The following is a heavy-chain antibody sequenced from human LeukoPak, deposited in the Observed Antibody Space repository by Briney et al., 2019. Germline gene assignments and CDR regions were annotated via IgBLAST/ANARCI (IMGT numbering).Heavy chain of an antibody. J-gene: IGHJ3*02. V-gene: IGHV4-59*10. CDR2: IYTSGST. Sequence: SETLSLTCAVYGGSFSGYYWSWIRQPAGKGLEWIGRIYTSGSTNYNPSLKSRVTISVDTSKNQFSLKLSSVTAADTAVYYCARQALHYDFWSGYYTRDAFDIWGQGKMVTVSS. CDR3: ARQALHYDFWSGYYTRDAFDI. D-gene: IGHD3-3*01. CDR1: GGSFSGYY.